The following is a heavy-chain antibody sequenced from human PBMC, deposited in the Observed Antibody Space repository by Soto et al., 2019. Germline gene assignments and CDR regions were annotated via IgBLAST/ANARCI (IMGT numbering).Heavy chain of an antibody. D-gene: IGHD3-10*01. J-gene: IGHJ4*02. V-gene: IGHV3-23*01. Sequence: EVQLSGSGGGLVQPGGSLRLSCAACGFTFSSYAMSWVRQAPGKGLEWVSAISGSSTSTYYADSVKGRFTISRDNSKNTLYLQMNSLRAEDTAVYYCAKDPSSGFAMENYFDYWGQGTLVTVSS. CDR2: ISGSSTST. CDR1: GFTFSSYA. CDR3: AKDPSSGFAMENYFDY.